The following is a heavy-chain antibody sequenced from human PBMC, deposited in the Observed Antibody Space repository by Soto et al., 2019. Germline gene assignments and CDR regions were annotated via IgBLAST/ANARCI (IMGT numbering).Heavy chain of an antibody. D-gene: IGHD6-13*01. Sequence: SETLSLTCAVYGGSFSGYYWSWIRQPPGKGLEWIGEINHSGSTNYNPSLKSRVTISVDTSKNQFSLKLSSVTAADTAVYHCARGIAAAAHFDYWGQGTLVTVSS. CDR3: ARGIAAAAHFDY. V-gene: IGHV4-34*01. CDR2: INHSGST. J-gene: IGHJ4*02. CDR1: GGSFSGYY.